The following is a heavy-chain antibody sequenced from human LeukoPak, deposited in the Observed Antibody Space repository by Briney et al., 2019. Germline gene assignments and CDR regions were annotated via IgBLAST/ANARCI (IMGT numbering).Heavy chain of an antibody. CDR3: TKDVLAGGLDY. D-gene: IGHD3-3*02. Sequence: GRSLRLSCVASGFSFDDYAINWVRQAPGKGLEWVSGIYWDGRTDCADSVRGRFTTSRDNGKNSLYLQMNSLRVEDTALYYCTKDVLAGGLDYWGPGTLVTVSS. CDR1: GFSFDDYA. V-gene: IGHV3-9*01. CDR2: IYWDGRT. J-gene: IGHJ4*01.